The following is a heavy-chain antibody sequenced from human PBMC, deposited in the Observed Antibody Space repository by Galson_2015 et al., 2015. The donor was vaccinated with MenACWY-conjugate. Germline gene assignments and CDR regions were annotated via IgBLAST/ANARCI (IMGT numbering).Heavy chain of an antibody. CDR2: IYPGDSDT. V-gene: IGHV5-51*01. D-gene: IGHD3-10*01. J-gene: IGHJ3*02. CDR1: GYSFTSYW. Sequence: QSGAEVKKPGESLKISCKGSGYSFTSYWIGWVRQMPGKGLEWMGIIYPGDSDTRYSPSFQGQVTISADKSISTAYLQWSSLKASDTAMYYCARSSRMVRGVSWENDAFDIWGQGTMVTVSS. CDR3: ARSSRMVRGVSWENDAFDI.